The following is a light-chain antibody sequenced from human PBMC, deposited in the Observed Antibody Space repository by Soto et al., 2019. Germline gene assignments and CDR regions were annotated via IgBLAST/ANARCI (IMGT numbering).Light chain of an antibody. CDR1: SGHSSYI. J-gene: IGLJ3*02. CDR3: ETWDRNTHTV. CDR2: LEGSGSY. Sequence: QPVLTQSSSASASLGSSVKLTCTLSSGHSSYIIAWHQQQPGKAPRYLMKLEGSGSYNKGRGVTDRFSGSSSGADRYLTIYYLQCEDEADYYCETWDRNTHTVFGGGTKLTVL. V-gene: IGLV4-60*02.